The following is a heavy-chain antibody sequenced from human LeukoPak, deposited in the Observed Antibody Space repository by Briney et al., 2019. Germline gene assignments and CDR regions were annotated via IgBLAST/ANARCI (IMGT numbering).Heavy chain of an antibody. Sequence: GGSLRLPCAASGFTFNTYSMDWVRQAPGKGLEWVSGISWNSGSIGYADSVKGRFTISRDNAKNSLYLQMNSLRAEDTALYYCAKSESYDRGAFDIWGQGTMVTVSS. CDR2: ISWNSGSI. D-gene: IGHD3-22*01. J-gene: IGHJ3*02. CDR3: AKSESYDRGAFDI. V-gene: IGHV3-9*01. CDR1: GFTFNTYS.